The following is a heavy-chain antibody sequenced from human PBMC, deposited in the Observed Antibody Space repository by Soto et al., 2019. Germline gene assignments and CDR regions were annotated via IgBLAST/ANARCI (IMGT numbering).Heavy chain of an antibody. CDR2: IKSQTDAGTT. Sequence: CVASGKSLCHGWLRWVSKDQGKGLEWVGRIKSQTDAGTTDYAAPAKGRFTISRDDSKNTLYLQMNSLNTEDTAVYYCTTDTPYCTNGVCDDYWGQGTLVTVSS. D-gene: IGHD2-8*01. CDR1: GKSLCHGW. CDR3: TTDTPYCTNGVCDDY. V-gene: IGHV3-15*01. J-gene: IGHJ4*02.